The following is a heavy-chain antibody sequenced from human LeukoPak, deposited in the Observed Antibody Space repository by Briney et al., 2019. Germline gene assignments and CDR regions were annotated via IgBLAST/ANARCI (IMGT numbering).Heavy chain of an antibody. D-gene: IGHD2-2*01. J-gene: IGHJ4*02. CDR3: AKGGHFSFFDF. CDR1: GFTFSDYY. V-gene: IGHV3-11*05. CDR2: ISSSSSYT. Sequence: GGSLRLSCAASGFTFSDYYMSWIRQAPGKGLEWVSYISSSSSYTNYADSVKGRFTISRDNAKNSLYLQMNSLRAEDTAVYYCAKGGHFSFFDFWGQGAPVTVSS.